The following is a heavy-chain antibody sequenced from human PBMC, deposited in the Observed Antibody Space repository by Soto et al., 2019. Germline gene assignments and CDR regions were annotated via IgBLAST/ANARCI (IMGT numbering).Heavy chain of an antibody. CDR1: DGSISCFC. CDR3: ARVPHY. D-gene: IGHD2-2*01. V-gene: IGHV4-4*09. Sequence: SETLSLTCAVSDGSISCFCWTWIRQPPGQGLEWIGYICTGGTTKYNPSLKSRVTMSVDTSKTQFSLKLTSVTAADTAVYYCARVPHYWGQGILVTGSS. J-gene: IGHJ4*02. CDR2: ICTGGTT.